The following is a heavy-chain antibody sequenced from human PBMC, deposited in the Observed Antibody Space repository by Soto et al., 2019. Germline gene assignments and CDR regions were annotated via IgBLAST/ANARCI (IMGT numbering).Heavy chain of an antibody. V-gene: IGHV1-18*01. CDR1: GYTFTSYG. Sequence: QVQLVQSGAEVKKPGASVKVSCKASGYTFTSYGISWVRQAPGQGLEWMGWISAYNGNTNYAQKLQGRVTMTTDTYTSLANXERRSLRPDDTAVYYCARDNVRWLQPLYYYYGMDVWGQGTTVTVSS. J-gene: IGHJ6*02. D-gene: IGHD5-12*01. CDR3: ARDNVRWLQPLYYYYGMDV. CDR2: ISAYNGNT.